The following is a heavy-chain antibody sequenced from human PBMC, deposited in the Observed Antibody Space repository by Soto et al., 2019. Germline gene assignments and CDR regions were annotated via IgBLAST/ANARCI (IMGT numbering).Heavy chain of an antibody. Sequence: ETLSLTCTVSVASISGFYWSWIRKSAGKGLEWIGRIYATGTTDYNPSLKSRVMMSVDTSKKQFSLKLRSVTAADTAVYYCVRDGTKTLRDWFDPWGQGISVTVSS. V-gene: IGHV4-4*07. D-gene: IGHD1-1*01. CDR2: IYATGTT. CDR3: VRDGTKTLRDWFDP. J-gene: IGHJ5*02. CDR1: VASISGFY.